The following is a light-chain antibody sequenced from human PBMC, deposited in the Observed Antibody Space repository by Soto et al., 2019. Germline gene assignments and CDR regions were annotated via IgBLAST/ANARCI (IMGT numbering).Light chain of an antibody. Sequence: QSALTRPASVSGSPGQSITISCTGTSSDVGDYNYVSWYQQHPGKAPKLMIYEVRNRPSGVSDRFSGSKSGNTASLTISGLQAEDEADYYCSSYTSSATLYVFGTGTKVTVL. CDR3: SSYTSSATLYV. V-gene: IGLV2-14*01. CDR2: EVR. CDR1: SSDVGDYNY. J-gene: IGLJ1*01.